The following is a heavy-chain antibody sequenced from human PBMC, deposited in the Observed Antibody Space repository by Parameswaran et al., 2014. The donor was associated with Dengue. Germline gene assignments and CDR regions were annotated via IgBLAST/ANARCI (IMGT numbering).Heavy chain of an antibody. D-gene: IGHD2-2*01. V-gene: IGHV4-34*01. CDR2: INHSGST. CDR3: ARGRSRYGMDV. Sequence: WIRQPPGKGLEWIGEINHSGSTNYNPSLKSRVTISVDTSKNQFSLKLSSVTAADTAVYYCARGRSRYGMDVWGQGDHGHRLL. J-gene: IGHJ6*02.